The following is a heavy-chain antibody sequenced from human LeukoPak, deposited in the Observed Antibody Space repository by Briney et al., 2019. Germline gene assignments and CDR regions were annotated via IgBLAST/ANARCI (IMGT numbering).Heavy chain of an antibody. CDR3: ARDLMPYVDPEYFDH. D-gene: IGHD3-9*01. CDR2: ISGGGTTI. V-gene: IGHV3-48*03. CDR1: GFTFSNFA. Sequence: GGSLRLSCEASGFTFSNFAMNWVRQAPGKGLEWISFISGGGTTISYAESVRGRFTISRDNARNSLFLQMNSLRVEDTAVYYCARDLMPYVDPEYFDHWGQGTLVTVSS. J-gene: IGHJ4*02.